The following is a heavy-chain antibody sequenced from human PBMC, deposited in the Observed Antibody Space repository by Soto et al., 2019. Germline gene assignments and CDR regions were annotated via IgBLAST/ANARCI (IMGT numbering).Heavy chain of an antibody. V-gene: IGHV1-46*01. CDR1: GYTFTSYY. CDR2: ITPSGGST. J-gene: IGHJ4*02. CDR3: ARVGYQYYDSSGYPY. D-gene: IGHD3-22*01. Sequence: GASGKVSCKASGYTFTSYYMHRVRQAPGQGLEWMGIITPSGGSTSYAQKFQGRVTMTRDTSTSTVYMELSSMRSEDTAVYYCARVGYQYYDSSGYPYWGQGPLVTVSS.